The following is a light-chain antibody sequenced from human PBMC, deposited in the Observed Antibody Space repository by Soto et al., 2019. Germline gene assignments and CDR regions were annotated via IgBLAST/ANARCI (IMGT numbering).Light chain of an antibody. CDR1: QSVTSSN. CDR2: GAS. Sequence: IVLTQSPGTLSLSPGETAILSCRASQSVTSSNLAWYQQRPGQAPRLLIYGASNRATGIAERFSGSGSGADFRLTISRLEPEYFAVYYCQHYGASQYTFGQGTKLELK. J-gene: IGKJ2*01. V-gene: IGKV3-20*01. CDR3: QHYGASQYT.